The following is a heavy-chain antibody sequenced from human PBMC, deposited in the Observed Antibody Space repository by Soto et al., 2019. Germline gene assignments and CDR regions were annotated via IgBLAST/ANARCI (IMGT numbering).Heavy chain of an antibody. CDR3: ATVGYSYGYPHYYYYYGMDV. V-gene: IGHV1-46*01. CDR1: GYTFTSYY. D-gene: IGHD5-18*01. J-gene: IGHJ6*02. CDR2: INPSGGST. Sequence: ASVKVSCKASGYTFTSYYMHWVRQAPGQGLEWMGIINPSGGSTSYAQKFQGRVTMTRDTSTSTVYMELSSLRSEDTAVYYCATVGYSYGYPHYYYYYGMDVRGQGTTVTVSS.